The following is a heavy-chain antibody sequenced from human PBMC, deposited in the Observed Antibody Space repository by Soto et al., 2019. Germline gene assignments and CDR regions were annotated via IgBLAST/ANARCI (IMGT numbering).Heavy chain of an antibody. J-gene: IGHJ3*02. Sequence: SETLSLTCTVSGGSISSSSYYWGWIRQPPGKGLEWIGSIYYSGSTYYNPSLKSRVTISVDTSKNQFSLKLSSVTAADTAVYYCARPTIPVWGSYRFAFDIWGQGTMVTVSS. CDR3: ARPTIPVWGSYRFAFDI. V-gene: IGHV4-39*01. CDR1: GGSISSSSYY. D-gene: IGHD3-16*02. CDR2: IYYSGST.